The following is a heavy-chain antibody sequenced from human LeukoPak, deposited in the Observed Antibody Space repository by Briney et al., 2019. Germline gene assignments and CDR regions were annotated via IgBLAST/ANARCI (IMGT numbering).Heavy chain of an antibody. CDR2: MNPNSGNT. CDR3: ARGRRPRENYYYYYMDV. D-gene: IGHD1-26*01. CDR1: GYTFTGYY. V-gene: IGHV1-8*02. J-gene: IGHJ6*03. Sequence: GASVKVSCKASGYTFTGYYMHWVRQAPGQGLEWMGWMNPNSGNTGYAQKFQGRVTMTRNTSISTAYMELSSLRSEDTAVYYCARGRRPRENYYYYYMDVWGKGTTVTVSS.